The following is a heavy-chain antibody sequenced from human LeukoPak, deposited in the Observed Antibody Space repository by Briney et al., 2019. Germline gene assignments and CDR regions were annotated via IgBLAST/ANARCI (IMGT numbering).Heavy chain of an antibody. CDR1: GFTFDDYA. J-gene: IGHJ4*02. CDR3: AKDNTAMVGIFDY. V-gene: IGHV3-9*01. Sequence: GGSLRLSCAASGFTFDDYAMHWVRHAPGKGLEWVSGISWNSGSIDYADSVKGRFTISRDNAKNSLYLQMNSLRAEDTALYYCAKDNTAMVGIFDYWGQGTLVTVSS. CDR2: ISWNSGSI. D-gene: IGHD5-18*01.